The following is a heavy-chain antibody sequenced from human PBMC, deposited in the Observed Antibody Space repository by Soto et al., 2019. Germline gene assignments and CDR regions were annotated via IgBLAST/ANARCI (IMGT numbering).Heavy chain of an antibody. Sequence: TPTHSLTCSLSVDSVSSYRGASNWFRQSPSRGLEWLGRTYYRSKWYNDFAVSVKSRITINPDTSKNQFSLQLNSVTPEDTAVYYCVRQYRDSQYYSGLDVWGQGTTVTVSS. CDR3: VRQYRDSQYYSGLDV. D-gene: IGHD6-6*01. V-gene: IGHV6-1*01. CDR1: VDSVSSYRGA. CDR2: TYYRSKWYN. J-gene: IGHJ6*02.